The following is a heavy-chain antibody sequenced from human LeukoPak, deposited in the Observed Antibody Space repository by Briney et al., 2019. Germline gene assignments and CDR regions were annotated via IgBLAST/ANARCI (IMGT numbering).Heavy chain of an antibody. CDR1: GDSVSSNSAA. Sequence: LSQTLSLTCAISGDSVSSNSAAWNWIRQSPSRGLEWLGRTYYRSKWYNDYAVSVKGRITINPDTSKNQFSLQLNSVTPEDTAVYYCARLTYDTLTGWVWFDPWGQGTLVTVSS. D-gene: IGHD3-9*01. V-gene: IGHV6-1*01. J-gene: IGHJ5*02. CDR2: TYYRSKWYN. CDR3: ARLTYDTLTGWVWFDP.